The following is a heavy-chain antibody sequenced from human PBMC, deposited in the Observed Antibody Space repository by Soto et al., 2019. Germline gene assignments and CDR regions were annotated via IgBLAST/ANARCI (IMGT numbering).Heavy chain of an antibody. CDR3: VRAIGHYGMDV. D-gene: IGHD3-22*01. V-gene: IGHV3-74*01. Sequence: PGWSLRLPCVASGLICSNCWMYSVRQAPGMGLVWVSHINSDGSYTTYADSVKGRFTISRDNAKNTLYLQMNSLRAEDTAVYYCVRAIGHYGMDVWGRGTTVTVSS. J-gene: IGHJ6*02. CDR1: GLICSNCW. CDR2: INSDGSYT.